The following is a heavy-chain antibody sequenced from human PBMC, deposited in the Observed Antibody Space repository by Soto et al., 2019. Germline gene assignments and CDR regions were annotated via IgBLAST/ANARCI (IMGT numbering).Heavy chain of an antibody. CDR1: RYSFTQYG. CDR3: TIEPLPRYNYSAFDP. V-gene: IGHV1-3*01. CDR2: INRDSGDI. J-gene: IGHJ5*02. D-gene: IGHD1-26*01. Sequence: ASVKVSYKAWRYSFTQYGMQCVRQPPGQALECMGVINRDSGDIDYSQKLQARVTMTGDTAASTAYIEMRSLISEVTAPDYCTIEPLPRYNYSAFDPWGQGTPVTVSS.